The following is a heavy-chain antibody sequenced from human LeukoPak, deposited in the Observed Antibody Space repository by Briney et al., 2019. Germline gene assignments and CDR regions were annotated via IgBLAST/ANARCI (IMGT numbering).Heavy chain of an antibody. Sequence: ASVKVSCKASGYTFTSYGISWVRQAPGQGLEWMGWINPNSGGTNYAQKFQGRVTMTRDTSISTAYMELSRLRSDDTAVYYCARSKIAVAGDYWGQGTLVTVSS. CDR3: ARSKIAVAGDY. D-gene: IGHD6-19*01. CDR1: GYTFTSYG. V-gene: IGHV1-2*02. CDR2: INPNSGGT. J-gene: IGHJ4*02.